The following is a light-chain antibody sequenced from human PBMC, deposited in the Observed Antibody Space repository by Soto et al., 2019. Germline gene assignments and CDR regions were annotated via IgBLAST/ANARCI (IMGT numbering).Light chain of an antibody. CDR3: QQYNSYST. CDR2: DAS. J-gene: IGKJ1*01. CDR1: QSISSW. Sequence: IQMTQSPSTLSSSVGDRVTITCRASQSISSWLAWYQRKPGKAPKLRIYDASSLESGVPSRLSGSGSGTEFTLTISSMQPDDFATYYCQQYNSYSTFGQGTKVDIK. V-gene: IGKV1-5*01.